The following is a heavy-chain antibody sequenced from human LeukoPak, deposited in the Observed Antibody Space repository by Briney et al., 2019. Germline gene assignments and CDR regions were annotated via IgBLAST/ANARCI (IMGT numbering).Heavy chain of an antibody. Sequence: GGSLRLSCTASEFTFGDYPMNWIRQAPGKGLEWVALIRSKTYGGTTEYAASVKGRFTMSRDDSKSIAYLQMNSLKIEDTAVYYCIRGSSSWSPGMSFDIWGQGTMVTVSS. CDR2: IRSKTYGGTT. D-gene: IGHD6-6*01. J-gene: IGHJ3*02. V-gene: IGHV3-49*03. CDR1: EFTFGDYP. CDR3: IRGSSSWSPGMSFDI.